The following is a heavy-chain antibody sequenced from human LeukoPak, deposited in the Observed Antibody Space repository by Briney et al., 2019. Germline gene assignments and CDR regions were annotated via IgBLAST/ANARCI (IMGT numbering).Heavy chain of an antibody. V-gene: IGHV3-53*01. CDR2: IYSGGST. Sequence: PGGSLRLSCAASGFTVSSNYMSWVRQAPGKGLEWVSVIYSGGSTYYADSVKGRFTTSRDNSKNTLYLQMNSLRAEDTAVYYCAREVWQWLYAFDIWGQGTMVTVSS. J-gene: IGHJ3*02. CDR1: GFTVSSNY. CDR3: AREVWQWLYAFDI. D-gene: IGHD6-19*01.